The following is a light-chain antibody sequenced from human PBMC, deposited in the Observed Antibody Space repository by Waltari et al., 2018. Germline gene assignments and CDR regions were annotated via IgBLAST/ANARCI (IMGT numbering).Light chain of an antibody. V-gene: IGLV2-11*01. CDR1: TGTFTD. CDR3: SSFRIGSTVL. Sequence: QAALTQPPSVSRSLGQSVTISCTAVTGTFTDVSWYRQDPGTAPRPLMLDFTKRPSGVSERFSGSKSGNTASLTISGLQAEDEADYYCSSFRIGSTVLFGGGTRLTVL. CDR2: DFT. J-gene: IGLJ2*01.